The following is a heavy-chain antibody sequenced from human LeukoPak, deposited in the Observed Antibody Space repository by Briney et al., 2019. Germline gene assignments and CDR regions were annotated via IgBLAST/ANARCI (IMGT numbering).Heavy chain of an antibody. CDR1: GGSISSSSYY. CDR2: IYYSGST. Sequence: SETLSLTCTVSGGSISSSSYYWGWIRQPPGKGLEWIGSIYYSGSTYYNPSLKSRVTISVDTSKNQFSLKLSSVTAADTAVYYPFREWIGEPMDNWFDPWGQGTLVTVSS. CDR3: FREWIGEPMDNWFDP. D-gene: IGHD3-10*01. V-gene: IGHV4-39*01. J-gene: IGHJ5*02.